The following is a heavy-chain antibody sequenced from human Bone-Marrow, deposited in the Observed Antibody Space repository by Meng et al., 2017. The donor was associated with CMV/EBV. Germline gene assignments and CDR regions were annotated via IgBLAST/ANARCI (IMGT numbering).Heavy chain of an antibody. CDR2: ISYDGSNK. Sequence: GGSLRLPCAASGFTFSSYAMHWVRQAPGKGLEWVAVISYDGSNKYYADSVKGRFTISRDNAKNSLYLQMNSLRAEDTAVYYCATAHGIVDAFDIWGQGTMVTVSS. J-gene: IGHJ3*02. CDR3: ATAHGIVDAFDI. CDR1: GFTFSSYA. D-gene: IGHD1-1*01. V-gene: IGHV3-30*04.